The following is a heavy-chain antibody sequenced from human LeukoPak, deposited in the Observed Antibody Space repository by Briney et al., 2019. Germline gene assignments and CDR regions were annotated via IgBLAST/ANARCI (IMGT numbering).Heavy chain of an antibody. V-gene: IGHV4-31*03. Sequence: SETLSLTCTVSGGSISSGGYYWSWIRQPPGKGLEWIGYIYYSGSTYYNPSLKSRVTISVDTSKNQFSLKLSSVTAADTAVYYCAGPNYYDSSGYYLGIWGQGTLVTVSS. CDR2: IYYSGST. CDR3: AGPNYYDSSGYYLGI. J-gene: IGHJ4*02. D-gene: IGHD3-22*01. CDR1: GGSISSGGYY.